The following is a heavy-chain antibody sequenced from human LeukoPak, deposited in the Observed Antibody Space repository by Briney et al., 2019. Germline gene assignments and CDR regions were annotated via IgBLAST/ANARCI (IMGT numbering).Heavy chain of an antibody. D-gene: IGHD2-2*02. J-gene: IGHJ4*02. CDR3: ARDYDRYCSSTSCYRHFDY. V-gene: IGHV1-69*04. Sequence: ASVKVSCKASGGTFSSYAISWVRQAPGQGLEWMGRIIPILGIANYAQKFQGRVTITADKSTSTAYMELSSLRSDDTAVYYCARDYDRYCSSTSCYRHFDYWGQGTLVTVSS. CDR2: IIPILGIA. CDR1: GGTFSSYA.